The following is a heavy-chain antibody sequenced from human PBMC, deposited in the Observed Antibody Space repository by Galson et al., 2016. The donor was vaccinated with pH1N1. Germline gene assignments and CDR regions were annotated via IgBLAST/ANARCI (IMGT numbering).Heavy chain of an antibody. Sequence: SLRLSCAASGFTFSRYWMHWVRQGPGKGLVWVSRINSDGSSRSHADSVEGRFTISGDNAKKTLYLRMNSLRAEDTGVYYCTRDRAFGDYGGASDIWGQGTMVTVSS. CDR3: TRDRAFGDYGGASDI. V-gene: IGHV3-74*01. D-gene: IGHD4/OR15-4a*01. J-gene: IGHJ3*02. CDR1: GFTFSRYW. CDR2: INSDGSSR.